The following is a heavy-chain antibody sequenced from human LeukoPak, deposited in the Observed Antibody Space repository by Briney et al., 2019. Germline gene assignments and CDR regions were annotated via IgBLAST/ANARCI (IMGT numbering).Heavy chain of an antibody. D-gene: IGHD4-11*01. Sequence: WASVKVSCKASGGTFSSYAISWVRQAPGQALEWMGWMNPNSGNTGYAQKFQGRVTMTRDTSISTAYMELSSLRSEDTAVYYCARVYDYSNGIDYWGQGTLVTVSS. V-gene: IGHV1-8*02. J-gene: IGHJ4*02. CDR3: ARVYDYSNGIDY. CDR2: MNPNSGNT. CDR1: GGTFSSYA.